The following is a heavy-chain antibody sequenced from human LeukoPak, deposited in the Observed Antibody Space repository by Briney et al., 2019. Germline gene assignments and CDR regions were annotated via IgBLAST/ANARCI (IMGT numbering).Heavy chain of an antibody. CDR3: ARDLDYFDY. J-gene: IGHJ4*02. CDR2: IYTSGIT. V-gene: IGHV4-4*07. Sequence: SEPLSLTCTVSGGSISSYYWSWIRQPAGRGLDWFGRIYTSGITNSNPSLWSRVTMSVDTSKNQFCLNLSSVTAADTAVYYCARDLDYFDYWGQGTLVTVSS. CDR1: GGSISSYY.